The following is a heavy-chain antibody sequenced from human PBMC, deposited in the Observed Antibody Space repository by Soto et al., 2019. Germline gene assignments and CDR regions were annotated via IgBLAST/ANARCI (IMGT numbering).Heavy chain of an antibody. Sequence: QVQLVQSGAEVKKPGSSVKVSCKASGGTFSSYAISWVRQAPGQGLEWMGGLIPIFGTANYAQKFQGRVTITADESTSTAYMELSSLRSEDTAVYYCARDSPDTAMVNFAYWGQGTLVTVSS. CDR3: ARDSPDTAMVNFAY. CDR1: GGTFSSYA. CDR2: LIPIFGTA. V-gene: IGHV1-69*01. D-gene: IGHD5-18*01. J-gene: IGHJ4*02.